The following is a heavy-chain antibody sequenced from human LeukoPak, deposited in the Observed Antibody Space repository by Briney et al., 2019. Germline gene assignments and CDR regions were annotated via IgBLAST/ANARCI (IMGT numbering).Heavy chain of an antibody. CDR3: ASTSGYDFWDMGY. Sequence: GRSLRLSCAASGFAFSKYAMHWVRQAPGKGLEWVTIISDDGRSNYADSVEGRFTISRDNSKNTLYLQISSLRAEDTAVYYCASTSGYDFWDMGYWGQGTLVTVSS. CDR1: GFAFSKYA. J-gene: IGHJ4*02. CDR2: ISDDGRS. D-gene: IGHD5-12*01. V-gene: IGHV3-30*04.